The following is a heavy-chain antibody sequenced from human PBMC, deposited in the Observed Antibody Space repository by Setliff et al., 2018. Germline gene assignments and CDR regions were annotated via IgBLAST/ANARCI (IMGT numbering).Heavy chain of an antibody. Sequence: SETLSLTCTVSGGSISSGSYYWSWIRQPAGKGLEWIGHIYTSGSTNYNPSLKSRVTISVDTSKNQFSLKLSPVTAADTAVYYCASELVGAPRVDYWGQGTLVTVSS. CDR3: ASELVGAPRVDY. V-gene: IGHV4-61*09. D-gene: IGHD1-26*01. CDR1: GGSISSGSYY. J-gene: IGHJ4*02. CDR2: IYTSGST.